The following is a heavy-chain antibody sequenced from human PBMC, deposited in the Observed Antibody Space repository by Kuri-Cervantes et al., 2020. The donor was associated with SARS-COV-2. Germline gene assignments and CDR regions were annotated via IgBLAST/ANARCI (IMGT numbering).Heavy chain of an antibody. D-gene: IGHD3-10*01. Sequence: ASVKVSCKASGYTFTGYYMHWVRQAPGQGLEWMGWIKPNSGGTNYAQKFQGRVTMTRDTSISTAYMELSRLRSDDTAVYYCARVVSMVQGVNFDYWGQGTLVTVSS. V-gene: IGHV1-2*02. CDR1: GYTFTGYY. J-gene: IGHJ4*02. CDR3: ARVVSMVQGVNFDY. CDR2: IKPNSGGT.